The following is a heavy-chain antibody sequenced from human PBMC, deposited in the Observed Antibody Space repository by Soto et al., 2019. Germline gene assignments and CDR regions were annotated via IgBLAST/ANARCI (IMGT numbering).Heavy chain of an antibody. Sequence: ASVKVSCKASGYTFTSYDINWVRQATGQGLERMGWMNPNSGNTGYAQKFQGRVTMTRNTSISTAYMELSSLRSEDTAVYYCARGHGDGFGETYYYYYGMDVWGQGTTVTVSS. D-gene: IGHD3-10*01. J-gene: IGHJ6*02. CDR1: GYTFTSYD. CDR3: ARGHGDGFGETYYYYYGMDV. V-gene: IGHV1-8*01. CDR2: MNPNSGNT.